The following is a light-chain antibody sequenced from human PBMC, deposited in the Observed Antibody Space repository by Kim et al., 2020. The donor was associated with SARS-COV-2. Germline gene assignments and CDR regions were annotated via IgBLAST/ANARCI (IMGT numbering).Light chain of an antibody. J-gene: IGLJ2*01. CDR2: VGTGGIVG. CDR3: GADHGSGSNFVVV. CDR1: SGYSNYK. V-gene: IGLV9-49*01. Sequence: TCTPSSGYSNYKVDWYQQRPGKGPRFVMRVGTGGIVGSKGDGIPDRFSVLGSGLNRYLTIKNIQEEDESDYHCGADHGSGSNFVVVFGGGTQLTVL.